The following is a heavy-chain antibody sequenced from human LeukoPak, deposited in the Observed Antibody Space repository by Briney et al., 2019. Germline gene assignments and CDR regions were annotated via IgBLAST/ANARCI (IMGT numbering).Heavy chain of an antibody. D-gene: IGHD3-16*01. Sequence: GGSLRLSCAASGFRFSGFTMTWVRQAPGKGPEWVSAIGGRGGSTYYADSLGGRFTISRDNSKDMVYLQMNSLKVEVTATYYCGKEGGAWGQGTKVTVSS. V-gene: IGHV3-23*01. CDR2: IGGRGGST. CDR1: GFRFSGFT. CDR3: GKEGGA. J-gene: IGHJ5*02.